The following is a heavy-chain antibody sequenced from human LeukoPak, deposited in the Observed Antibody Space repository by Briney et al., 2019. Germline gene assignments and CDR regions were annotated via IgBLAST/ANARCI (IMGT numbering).Heavy chain of an antibody. CDR3: ASEARYYGSGSYEVPDY. J-gene: IGHJ4*02. D-gene: IGHD3-10*01. CDR1: GFTFSSYE. V-gene: IGHV3-48*03. Sequence: GSLRLSCAASGFTFSSYEMNWVRQAPGKGLEWVSYISSSGSTIYYADSVKGRFTISRDNAKNSLYLQMNSLRAEDTAVYYCASEARYYGSGSYEVPDYWGQGTLVTVSS. CDR2: ISSSGSTI.